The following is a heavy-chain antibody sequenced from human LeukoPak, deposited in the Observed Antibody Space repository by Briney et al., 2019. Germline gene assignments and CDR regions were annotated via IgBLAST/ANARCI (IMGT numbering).Heavy chain of an antibody. D-gene: IGHD6-19*01. CDR3: ARPRMRAVAGTLDY. J-gene: IGHJ4*02. CDR1: GFTFSSYA. CDR2: ISYDGSNK. V-gene: IGHV3-30*04. Sequence: GGSLRLSCAASGFTFSSYAMHWVRQAPGKGLEWVAVISYDGSNKYYADSVEGRFTISRDNSKNTLYLQMNSLRAEDTAVYYCARPRMRAVAGTLDYWGQGTLVTVSS.